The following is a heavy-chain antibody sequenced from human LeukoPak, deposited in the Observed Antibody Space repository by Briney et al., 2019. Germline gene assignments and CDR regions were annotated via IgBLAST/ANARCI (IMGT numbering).Heavy chain of an antibody. J-gene: IGHJ1*01. CDR3: ASSIPRAEYFQH. CDR2: IYYSGST. D-gene: IGHD2-2*02. V-gene: IGHV4-59*12. Sequence: SETLSLTCAVYGGSFSGYYWSWIRQPPGKGLEWIGYIYYSGSTYYNPSLKSRVTISVDTSKNQFSLKLSSVTAADTAVYYCASSIPRAEYFQHWGQGTLVTVSS. CDR1: GGSFSGYY.